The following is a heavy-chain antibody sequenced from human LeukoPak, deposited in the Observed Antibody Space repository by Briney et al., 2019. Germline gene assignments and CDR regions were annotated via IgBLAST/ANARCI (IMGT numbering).Heavy chain of an antibody. CDR3: ARVSTKGVDY. V-gene: IGHV4-61*02. J-gene: IGHJ4*02. CDR2: IYTSGST. CDR1: GGSISSGTYY. Sequence: SETLSLTCTVSGGSISSGTYYWSWIRQPAGKGLEWIGRIYTSGSTNYNPSLQSRVTISVDTSKNQFSLKLSSVTAADTAVYYCARVSTKGVDYWGQGTLVTVSS.